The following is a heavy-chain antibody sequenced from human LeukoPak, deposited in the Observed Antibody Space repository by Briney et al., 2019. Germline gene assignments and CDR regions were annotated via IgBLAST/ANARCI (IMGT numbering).Heavy chain of an antibody. Sequence: KSSETLSHTCTVSGGSISSYYWSWIRQPAGKGLEWIGRIYTSGSTNYNPSLKSRVTISVDKSKNQFSLKLSSVTAADTAVYYCARDRRGSVDYWGQGTLVTVSS. CDR2: IYTSGST. D-gene: IGHD3-10*01. V-gene: IGHV4-4*07. CDR3: ARDRRGSVDY. CDR1: GGSISSYY. J-gene: IGHJ4*02.